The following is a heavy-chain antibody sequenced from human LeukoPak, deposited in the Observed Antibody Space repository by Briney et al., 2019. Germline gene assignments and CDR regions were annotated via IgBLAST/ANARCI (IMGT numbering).Heavy chain of an antibody. CDR2: IYTSGST. CDR3: ARSSTTDANHYYYYYMDV. D-gene: IGHD2-2*01. CDR1: GGSFSGYY. Sequence: SEALSLTCAVYGGSFSGYYWSWIRQPAGEGLEWIGRIYTSGSTNYNPSLKSRVTISVDTSKNQFSLKLSSVTAADTAVYYCARSSTTDANHYYYYYMDVWGRGTTVTVSS. V-gene: IGHV4-59*10. J-gene: IGHJ6*03.